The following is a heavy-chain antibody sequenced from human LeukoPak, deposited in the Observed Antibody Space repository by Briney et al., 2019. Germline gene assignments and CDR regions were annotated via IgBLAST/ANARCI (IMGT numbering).Heavy chain of an antibody. CDR2: ISSSGSTI. CDR1: GFTFSDYY. CDR3: ARAGDFRIYYYYYMDV. Sequence: GGSLRLSCAASGFTFSDYYMSWIRQAPGKGLEWVSYISSSGSTIYYADSVKGRFTISRDNAKNSLYPQMNSLRAEDTAVYYCARAGDFRIYYYYYMDVWGKGTTVTVSS. D-gene: IGHD2-21*01. V-gene: IGHV3-11*01. J-gene: IGHJ6*03.